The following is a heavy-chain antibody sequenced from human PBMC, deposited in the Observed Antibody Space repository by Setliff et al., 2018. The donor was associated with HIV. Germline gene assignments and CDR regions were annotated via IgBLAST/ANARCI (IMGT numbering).Heavy chain of an antibody. CDR3: ARVPNWGSAPFAYDV. CDR1: GASISSGGYY. V-gene: IGHV4-31*03. CDR2: ILDSGST. J-gene: IGHJ3*01. Sequence: SETLSLTCTVSGASISSGGYYWNWVRQLPGKGLEWIGYILDSGSTYYNPSRRGRLSMSIDTSANQFSVELTSVTAADTALYFCARVPNWGSAPFAYDVWGLGTMVTVSS. D-gene: IGHD7-27*01.